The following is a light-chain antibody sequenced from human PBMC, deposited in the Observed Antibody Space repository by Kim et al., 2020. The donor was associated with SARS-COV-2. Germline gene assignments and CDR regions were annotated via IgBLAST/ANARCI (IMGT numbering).Light chain of an antibody. CDR1: SSNIGSNA. CDR3: ATWDDSLDGVI. V-gene: IGLV1-44*01. CDR2: SNN. Sequence: QSVLTQPPSASGTPGQRVTISCSGSSSNIGSNAVNWYLQLPGTAPKLLIYSNNQRPSGLPDRFSGSKSGTSASLAISGLQSEDEADYYCATWDDSLDGVIFGGGTQLTVL. J-gene: IGLJ2*01.